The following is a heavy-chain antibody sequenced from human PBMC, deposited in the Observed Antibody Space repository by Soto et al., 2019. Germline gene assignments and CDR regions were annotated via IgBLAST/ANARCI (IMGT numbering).Heavy chain of an antibody. Sequence: EVQLVESGGGLVKPGGSLRLSCAASGFTFSSYSMNWVRQAPGKGLEWVSSISSSSSYIYYADSVKGRFTISRDNAKNSLYLQMNSLRAEDTAVYYCARYYDFWSGYYTGHYYYMDVWGKGTTVTVSS. J-gene: IGHJ6*03. V-gene: IGHV3-21*01. D-gene: IGHD3-3*01. CDR3: ARYYDFWSGYYTGHYYYMDV. CDR2: ISSSSSYI. CDR1: GFTFSSYS.